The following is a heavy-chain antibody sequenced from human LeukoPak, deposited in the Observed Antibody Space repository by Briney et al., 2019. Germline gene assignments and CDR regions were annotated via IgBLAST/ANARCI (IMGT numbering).Heavy chain of an antibody. J-gene: IGHJ4*02. CDR1: GYTFTSYA. CDR3: ARCPRGDCYFDY. V-gene: IGHV1-3*01. D-gene: IGHD2-21*02. Sequence: ASVKASCKASGYTFTSYAMHWVRQAPGQRLEWMGWINAGNGNTKYSQKFQGRVTMTRNTSISTAYMELSSLRSEDTAVYYCARCPRGDCYFDYWGQGTLVTVSS. CDR2: INAGNGNT.